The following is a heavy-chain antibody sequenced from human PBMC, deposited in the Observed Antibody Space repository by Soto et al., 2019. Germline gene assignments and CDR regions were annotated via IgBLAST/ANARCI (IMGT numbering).Heavy chain of an antibody. CDR1: GFTFSSYG. J-gene: IGHJ5*02. CDR2: IWYDGSNK. Sequence: PGGSLRLSCAASGFTFSSYGMHWVRQAPGKGLEWVAVIWYDGSNKYYADSVKGRFTISRDNSKNTLYLQMNSLRAEDTAVYYCARVGYSYGNSDGWFDPWGQGTLVTVSS. CDR3: ARVGYSYGNSDGWFDP. V-gene: IGHV3-33*01. D-gene: IGHD5-18*01.